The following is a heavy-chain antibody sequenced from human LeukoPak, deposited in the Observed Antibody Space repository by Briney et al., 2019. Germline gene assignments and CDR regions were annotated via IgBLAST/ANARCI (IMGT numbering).Heavy chain of an antibody. CDR3: ARDWDAMNNCFDP. CDR1: GYTFTNYG. J-gene: IGHJ5*02. V-gene: IGHV1-18*01. D-gene: IGHD1-26*01. Sequence: ATVKVSCQASGYTFTNYGINWVGQGPGQGLEGMGWISTNSDIRTYAQTLQGRFTMTTDTATTTAYMELNNLTFDDTAVYYCARDWDAMNNCFDPWGQGTPVTVSS. CDR2: ISTNSDIR.